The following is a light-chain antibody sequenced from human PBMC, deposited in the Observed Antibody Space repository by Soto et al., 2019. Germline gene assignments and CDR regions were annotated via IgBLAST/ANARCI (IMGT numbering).Light chain of an antibody. V-gene: IGLV2-14*01. J-gene: IGLJ2*01. CDR2: DVS. CDR1: SSDVGGYNY. Sequence: QSALTQPASVSWSPGQSITISCTGTSSDVGGYNYVSWYQQHPGKAPKLMIYDVSNRPSGVSNRFSGSKSGNTASLTISGLQAEYEADYYCSSYTSSSTLGVVFGGGTKVTVL. CDR3: SSYTSSSTLGVV.